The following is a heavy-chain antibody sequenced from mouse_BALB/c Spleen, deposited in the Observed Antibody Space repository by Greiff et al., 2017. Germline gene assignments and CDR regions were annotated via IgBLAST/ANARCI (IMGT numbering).Heavy chain of an antibody. CDR2: ISSGGST. CDR3: ARYRAWFAY. CDR1: GFTFSSYA. J-gene: IGHJ3*01. Sequence: EVMLVESGGGLVKPGGSLKLSCAASGFTFSSYAMSWVRQTPEKRLEWVASISSGGSTYYPDSVKGRFTISRDNARNILYLQMSSLRSEDTAMYYCARYRAWFAYWGQGTLVTVSA. V-gene: IGHV5-6-5*01.